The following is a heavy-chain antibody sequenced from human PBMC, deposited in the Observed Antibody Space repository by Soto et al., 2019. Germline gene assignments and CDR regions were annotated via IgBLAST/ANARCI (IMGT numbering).Heavy chain of an antibody. J-gene: IGHJ4*02. D-gene: IGHD3-9*01. V-gene: IGHV5-51*01. Sequence: PGESLKISCKGSGYSFTSYWIGWVRQMPGKGLEWMGIIYPGDSDTRYSPSFQGQVTISADKSISTAYLQWSSLKASDTAMYYCARLNYDILTGYYTLDYWGQGTLVTVSS. CDR2: IYPGDSDT. CDR1: GYSFTSYW. CDR3: ARLNYDILTGYYTLDY.